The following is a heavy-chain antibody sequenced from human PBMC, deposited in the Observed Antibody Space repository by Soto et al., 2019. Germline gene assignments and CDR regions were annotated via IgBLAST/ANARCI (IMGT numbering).Heavy chain of an antibody. CDR1: GFTFSSYA. V-gene: IGHV3-23*01. CDR3: ATNAGGSGWRRFDS. CDR2: ISGSGGTT. Sequence: PGGSLRLSCAASGFTFSSYAMSWVRQAPGKGLEWASGISGSGGTTYYADSVKGRFTISRDNSENTLYLQMNSLRAEDTAVYYCATNAGGSGWRRFDSWGQGTLVTVSS. J-gene: IGHJ4*02. D-gene: IGHD6-19*01.